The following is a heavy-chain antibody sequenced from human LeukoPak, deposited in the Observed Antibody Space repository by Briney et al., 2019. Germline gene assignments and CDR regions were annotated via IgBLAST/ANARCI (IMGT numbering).Heavy chain of an antibody. V-gene: IGHV5-51*01. Sequence: GESLKISCKGSGYSFTSYWIGWVRQMPGKGLEWMGIIYPGDSDTRYSPSFQGQVTISADKSISTAYLQWSSLKASDTAIYYCASSSSWYYDYYYGMDVWGQGTTVTVSS. D-gene: IGHD6-13*01. CDR3: ASSSSWYYDYYYGMDV. CDR2: IYPGDSDT. CDR1: GYSFTSYW. J-gene: IGHJ6*02.